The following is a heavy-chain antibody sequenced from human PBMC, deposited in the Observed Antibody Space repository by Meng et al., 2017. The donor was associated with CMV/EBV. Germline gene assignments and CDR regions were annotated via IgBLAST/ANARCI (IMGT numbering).Heavy chain of an antibody. CDR1: GFTVSSNY. D-gene: IGHD6-6*01. V-gene: IGHV3-48*04. J-gene: IGHJ4*02. CDR3: ARGLAARPWDY. Sequence: GESLKISCAASGFTVSSNYMSWVRQAPGKGLEWVSYISSSSSTIYYADSVKGRFTISRDNAKNSLYLQMNSLRAEDTAVYYCARGLAARPWDYWGQGTLVTVSS. CDR2: ISSSSSTI.